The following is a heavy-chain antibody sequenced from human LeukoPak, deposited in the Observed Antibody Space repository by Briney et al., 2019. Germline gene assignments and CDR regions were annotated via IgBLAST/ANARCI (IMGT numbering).Heavy chain of an antibody. V-gene: IGHV1-18*01. Sequence: ASVKVSCKASGYTFTSYGISWVRQAPGQGLEGMGWVSAYNGNTNYAQQLQGRVTMTTDTSTSTAYMELRSLRSDDTAVYYCARMGEWYYDSSGYFPFDYWGQGTLVTVSS. CDR1: GYTFTSYG. CDR2: VSAYNGNT. J-gene: IGHJ4*02. D-gene: IGHD3-22*01. CDR3: ARMGEWYYDSSGYFPFDY.